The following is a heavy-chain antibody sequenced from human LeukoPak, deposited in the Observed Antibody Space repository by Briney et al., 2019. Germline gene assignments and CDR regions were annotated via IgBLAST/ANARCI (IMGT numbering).Heavy chain of an antibody. CDR3: ARGRGYSGYDYFDY. CDR2: IYYSGST. Sequence: SETLSLTCAVYGGSFSGYYWSWIRQPPGKGLEWIGYIYYSGSTNYNPSLKSRVTISVDTSKNQFSLKLSSVTAADTAVYYCARGRGYSGYDYFDYWGQGTLVTVSS. CDR1: GGSFSGYY. J-gene: IGHJ4*02. D-gene: IGHD5-12*01. V-gene: IGHV4-59*01.